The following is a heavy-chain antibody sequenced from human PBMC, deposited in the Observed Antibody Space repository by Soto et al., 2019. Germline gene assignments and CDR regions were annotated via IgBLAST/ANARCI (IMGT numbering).Heavy chain of an antibody. CDR2: ISYDGSNK. Sequence: GGSLRLSCAASGFTFSSYGMHWVRQAPGKGLEWVAVISYDGSNKYYADSVKGRFTISRDNSKNTLYLQMNSLRAEDTAVYYCAKDPVNIVATMDDFDYWGQGTLVTVSS. CDR3: AKDPVNIVATMDDFDY. V-gene: IGHV3-30*18. CDR1: GFTFSSYG. J-gene: IGHJ4*02. D-gene: IGHD5-12*01.